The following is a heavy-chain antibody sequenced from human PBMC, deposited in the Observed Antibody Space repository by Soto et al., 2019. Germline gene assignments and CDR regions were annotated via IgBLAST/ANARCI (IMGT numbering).Heavy chain of an antibody. V-gene: IGHV3-23*01. D-gene: IGHD3-10*01. CDR1: GFTFSSYA. J-gene: IGHJ4*02. CDR3: AKGENRAVTPNYYGSWVPRFDY. Sequence: GGSLRLSCAASGFTFSSYAMSWVRQAPGKGLEWVSAISGSGGSTYYADSVKGRFTISRDNSKNTLYLQMNSLRAEDTAVYYCAKGENRAVTPNYYGSWVPRFDYWGQGTLVTVSS. CDR2: ISGSGGST.